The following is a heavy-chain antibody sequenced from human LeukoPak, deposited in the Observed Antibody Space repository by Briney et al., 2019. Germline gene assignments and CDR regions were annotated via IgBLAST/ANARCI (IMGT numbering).Heavy chain of an antibody. CDR1: GFTFSTYT. Sequence: PGGSLRLSCAASGFTFSTYTMNWVCQAPGKGLEWVSSISTSSTYIYYADSVKGRFTISRDNSKNTLYLQMNSLRAEDTAVYYCARGTTFGGVIPSNAFDIWGQGTMVTVSS. J-gene: IGHJ3*02. D-gene: IGHD3-16*02. CDR2: ISTSSTYI. CDR3: ARGTTFGGVIPSNAFDI. V-gene: IGHV3-21*04.